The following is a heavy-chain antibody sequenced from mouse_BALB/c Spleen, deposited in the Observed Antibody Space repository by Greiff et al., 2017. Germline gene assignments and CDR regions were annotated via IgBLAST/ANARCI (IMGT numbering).Heavy chain of an antibody. Sequence: VQLQQSGAELVKPGASVKLSCTASGFNIKDIYMHWVKQRPEQGLEWIGRIDPANGNTKYDPKFQGKATITADTSSNTAYLQLSSLTSEDTAVYYCARAYRYDVYYFDYWGQGTTLTVSS. CDR2: IDPANGNT. D-gene: IGHD2-14*01. J-gene: IGHJ2*01. V-gene: IGHV14-3*02. CDR1: GFNIKDIY. CDR3: ARAYRYDVYYFDY.